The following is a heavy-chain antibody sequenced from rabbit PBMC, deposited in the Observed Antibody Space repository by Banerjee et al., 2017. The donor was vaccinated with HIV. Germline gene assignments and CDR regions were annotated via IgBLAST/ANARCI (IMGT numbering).Heavy chain of an antibody. CDR3: ARGAAGFNL. CDR2: IYAGSSGST. J-gene: IGHJ4*01. CDR1: GFSFSSSYW. Sequence: QEQLEESGGDLVKPEGSLTLTCTASGFSFSSSYWICWVRQAPGKGLEWIACIYAGSSGSTYYASWAKGRFTISKTSSTTVTLQMTSLTAADTATYFCARGAAGFNLWGPGTLVTVS. V-gene: IGHV1S45*01.